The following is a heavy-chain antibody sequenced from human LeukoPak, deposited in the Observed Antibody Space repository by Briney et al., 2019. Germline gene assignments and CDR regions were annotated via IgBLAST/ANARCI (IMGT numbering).Heavy chain of an antibody. V-gene: IGHV3-23*01. CDR3: AKVRRYSSSWYDDAFDI. Sequence: GGSLRLSCAASGFTFSSYAMSWVRQAPGKGLDWVSAISGSGGSTYYADSVKGRFTISRDNSKNTLYLQMNSLRAEDTAVYYCAKVRRYSSSWYDDAFDIWGQGTMVTVSS. CDR1: GFTFSSYA. J-gene: IGHJ3*02. D-gene: IGHD6-13*01. CDR2: ISGSGGST.